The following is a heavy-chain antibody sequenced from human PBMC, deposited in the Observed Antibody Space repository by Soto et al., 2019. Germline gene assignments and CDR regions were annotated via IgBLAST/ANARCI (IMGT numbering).Heavy chain of an antibody. J-gene: IGHJ5*02. V-gene: IGHV1-46*01. CDR3: ARGGATIFGVTDS. CDR2: FLASGGNT. CDR1: GYSLFSYY. D-gene: IGHD3-3*02. Sequence: ASVKVSCKASGYSLFSYYIHWVRQAPGQGLEWMGRFLASGGNTYYAQRFRGRVSMTRDTSTTNTVSLELTSLTSDDTAVYYCARGGATIFGVTDSWGQGTRVTVSS.